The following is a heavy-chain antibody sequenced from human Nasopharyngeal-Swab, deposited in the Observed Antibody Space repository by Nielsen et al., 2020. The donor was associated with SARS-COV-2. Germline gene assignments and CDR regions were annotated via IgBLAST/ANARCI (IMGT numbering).Heavy chain of an antibody. CDR1: GFTLSSYG. D-gene: IGHD4-23*01. Sequence: GGSLRLSCAASGFTLSSYGMHWVRQAPGKGLEWVALISYDGSNKYYADSVKGRLTISRDNSKNTLYLQMNSLRAEDTAVYYCAKVYGGSEFDPWGQGTLVTVSS. V-gene: IGHV3-30*18. CDR2: ISYDGSNK. CDR3: AKVYGGSEFDP. J-gene: IGHJ5*02.